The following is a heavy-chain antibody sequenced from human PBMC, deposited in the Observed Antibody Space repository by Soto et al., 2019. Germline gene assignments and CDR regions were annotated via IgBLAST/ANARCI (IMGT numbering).Heavy chain of an antibody. Sequence: LSLTCTVPGGSISNFYWSWIRQPPGEGLEWIGYISYSGNTNYNPSLKSRVSISVDTSKNQLSLNLTSVTAADTAVYYCARAPMVLSRSYFDSWGQGTPVTVSS. V-gene: IGHV4-59*01. J-gene: IGHJ4*02. CDR3: ARAPMVLSRSYFDS. CDR2: ISYSGNT. CDR1: GGSISNFY. D-gene: IGHD2-8*01.